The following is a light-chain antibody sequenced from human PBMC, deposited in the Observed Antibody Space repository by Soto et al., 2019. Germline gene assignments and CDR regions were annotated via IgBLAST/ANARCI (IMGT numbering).Light chain of an antibody. J-gene: IGKJ2*01. CDR1: QSVSSY. Sequence: EIVLTQSPATLSLSPGERATLSCRASQSVSSYLAWYQQKPGQAPRLLIYDASNRATGIPARFSGSGSGTDFTLTISSLEPEDFAVYYCQQRSNWPRATFGQETKLEIK. V-gene: IGKV3-11*01. CDR2: DAS. CDR3: QQRSNWPRAT.